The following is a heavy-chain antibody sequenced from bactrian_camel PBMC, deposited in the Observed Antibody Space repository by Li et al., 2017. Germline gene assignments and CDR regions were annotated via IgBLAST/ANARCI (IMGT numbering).Heavy chain of an antibody. CDR2: IDTDDRAT. CDR3: AITRSAPAVYGGSWHFPEQREYNY. Sequence: VQLVESGGGTVQAGGSVRLSCGVSGYSSQDYCIGWFRQTPGREREAVAAIDTDDRATYYADSVKGRFTISRDNAKNTAYLQMDSLQPEDTAMYYCAITRSAPAVYGGSWHFPEQREYNYWGQGTQVTLS. J-gene: IGHJ4*01. V-gene: IGHV3S66*01. CDR1: GYSSQDYC. D-gene: IGHD2*01.